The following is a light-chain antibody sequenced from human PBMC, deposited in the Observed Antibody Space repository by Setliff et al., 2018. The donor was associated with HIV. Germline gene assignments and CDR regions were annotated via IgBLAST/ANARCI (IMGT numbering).Light chain of an antibody. CDR2: GNT. CDR1: NSNIGAGYD. J-gene: IGLJ1*01. Sequence: QSVLTQPPSVSGAPGQRVTISCTGNNSNIGAGYDVRWYQRLPGAAPKLLIYGNTNRPSGVPDRFSGSKSGTSASLAITGLQAEDEADYYCQSHDSTLSGPVFGTGTKVTVL. CDR3: QSHDSTLSGPV. V-gene: IGLV1-40*01.